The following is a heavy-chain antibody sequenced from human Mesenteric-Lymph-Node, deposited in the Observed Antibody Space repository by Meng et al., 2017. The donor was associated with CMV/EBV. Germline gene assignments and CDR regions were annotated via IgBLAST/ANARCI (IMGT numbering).Heavy chain of an antibody. D-gene: IGHD2-2*01. CDR3: ARAVTFCSDTKCSLDY. CDR1: GFTFSSYG. Sequence: GESLKISCAASGFTFSSYGMHWVRQAPGKGLEWGAVISYDGSSKFYADSVKGRFTISRDNSKNTLYLQMNSLRPEDTAVYYCARAVTFCSDTKCSLDYWGPGTLVTVSS. CDR2: ISYDGSSK. V-gene: IGHV3-30*19. J-gene: IGHJ4*02.